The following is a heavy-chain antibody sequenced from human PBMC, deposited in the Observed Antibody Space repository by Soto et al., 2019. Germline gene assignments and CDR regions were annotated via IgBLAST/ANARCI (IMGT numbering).Heavy chain of an antibody. CDR2: INPNSGNR. D-gene: IGHD1-26*01. V-gene: IGHV1-8*01. Sequence: QVQLVQSGAEVKRPGASVKVSCQASGYTFTSYDINWVRQASGQGLEWMGWINPNSGNRGYAQKFQGRVTMTRDTSISTAYMELSSLTSDDTAVYYCARGRDKRWEFTRCPDHWGQGTLVTVSS. CDR3: ARGRDKRWEFTRCPDH. CDR1: GYTFTSYD. J-gene: IGHJ4*02.